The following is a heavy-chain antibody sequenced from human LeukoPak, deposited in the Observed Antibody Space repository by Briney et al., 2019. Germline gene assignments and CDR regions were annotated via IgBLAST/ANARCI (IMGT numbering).Heavy chain of an antibody. Sequence: GGSLRLSCAASGFTFDDYGMSWVRQAPGKGLEWVSGINWNGGSTGYADSVKGRFTISRDNAKNSLYLQMNSLRAEDTALYYCARDGGYSGYDSLDYWGQGTLVTVSS. CDR2: INWNGGST. V-gene: IGHV3-20*04. CDR3: ARDGGYSGYDSLDY. D-gene: IGHD5-12*01. J-gene: IGHJ4*02. CDR1: GFTFDDYG.